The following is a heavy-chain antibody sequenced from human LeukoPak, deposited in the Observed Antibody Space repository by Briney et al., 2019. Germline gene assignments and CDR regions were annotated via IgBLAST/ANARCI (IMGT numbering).Heavy chain of an antibody. CDR3: ARHFAYSSSSYFDY. CDR1: GGSISSYY. Sequence: SETLSLTCTVSGGSISSYYWSWIRQPPGKGLEWIGCIYNSGSTNYNPSLKSPVTMFEDKSKNQFSLRLYSVTVADTAVYYCARHFAYSSSSYFDYWGQGSLVTVSS. D-gene: IGHD6-6*01. V-gene: IGHV4-59*08. J-gene: IGHJ4*02. CDR2: IYNSGST.